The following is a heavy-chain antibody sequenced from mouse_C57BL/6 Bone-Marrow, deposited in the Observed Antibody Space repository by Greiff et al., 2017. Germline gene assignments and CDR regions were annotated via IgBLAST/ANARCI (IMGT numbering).Heavy chain of an antibody. D-gene: IGHD1-1*01. CDR3: ARFDYGSAY. CDR2: NNPNNGGT. J-gene: IGHJ3*01. V-gene: IGHV1-18*01. CDR1: GYTFTDYN. Sequence: EVQLQQSGPELVKPGASVKIPCKASGYTFTDYNMDWVKQSHGKSLEWIGDNNPNNGGTIYNQKFKGKATLTVDKSSSTAYMELRSLTSEDTAVYYCARFDYGSAYWGQGTLVTVSA.